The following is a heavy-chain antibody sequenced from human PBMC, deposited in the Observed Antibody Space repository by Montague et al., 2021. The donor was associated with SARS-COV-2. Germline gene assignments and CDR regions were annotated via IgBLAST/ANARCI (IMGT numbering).Heavy chain of an antibody. CDR2: SYACGNT. J-gene: IGHJ6*02. D-gene: IGHD3-10*01. CDR3: ASDRPRSYYSDSGTYTWGGYGMDV. CDR1: GGSISNYY. V-gene: IGHV4-4*07. Sequence: SETLSLTCTVSGGSISNYYWSWIRQPAGKGLGWMWRSYACGNTNYNPSPTRRGTMSVYTSTNQFSLKLSPVTAAATAVYFCASDRPRSYYSDSGTYTWGGYGMDVWGQGTTVTVSS.